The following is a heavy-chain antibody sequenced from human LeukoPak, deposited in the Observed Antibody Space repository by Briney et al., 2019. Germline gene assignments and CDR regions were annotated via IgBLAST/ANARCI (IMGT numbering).Heavy chain of an antibody. D-gene: IGHD3-16*01. Sequence: SETLSLTCSVPGGSISSSSYYWGWIRQPPGKGLEWIGTIYYSGSTYYNPSLKSRVTISVDTSKNQFSLKLSSVTAADTAVYFCARDWRSCVDWFDPWGQGTLVTVSS. J-gene: IGHJ5*02. CDR3: ARDWRSCVDWFDP. CDR1: GGSISSSSYY. V-gene: IGHV4-39*07. CDR2: IYYSGST.